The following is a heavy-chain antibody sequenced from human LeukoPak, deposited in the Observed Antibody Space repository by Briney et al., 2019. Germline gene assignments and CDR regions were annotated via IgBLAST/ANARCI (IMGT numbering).Heavy chain of an antibody. CDR3: ARAKINMDV. V-gene: IGHV4-39*01. J-gene: IGHJ6*03. CDR1: GGSISGTSYY. D-gene: IGHD5-24*01. Sequence: PSETLSLICTVSGGSISGTSYYWGWIRQPPGKGLEWIGSIYYSGSTYYNPSLKSRVTISVDTSKNQFSLKLSSVTAADTAVYYCARAKINMDVWGKGTTVTVSS. CDR2: IYYSGST.